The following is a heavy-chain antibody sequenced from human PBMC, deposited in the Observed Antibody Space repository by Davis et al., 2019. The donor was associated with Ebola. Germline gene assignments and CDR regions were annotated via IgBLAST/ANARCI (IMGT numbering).Heavy chain of an antibody. CDR1: GFTFDDYA. CDR3: ARVGNGDYLDY. D-gene: IGHD1-1*01. J-gene: IGHJ4*02. CDR2: ISWNSGSI. Sequence: SLKISCAASGFTFDDYAMHWVRQAPGKGLEWVSGISWNSGSIGYADSVKGRFTISRDNSKNTLYLQMNSLRAEDTAVYYCARVGNGDYLDYWGQGTLVTVSS. V-gene: IGHV3-9*01.